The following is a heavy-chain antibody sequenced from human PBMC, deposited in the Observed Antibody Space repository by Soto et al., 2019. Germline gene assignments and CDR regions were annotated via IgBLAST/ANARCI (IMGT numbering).Heavy chain of an antibody. CDR1: GFTFISHS. V-gene: IGHV3-48*01. Sequence: WGSLRLYCAASGFTFISHSMNWVRQAPGKGLEWISYISFSSDSIYYADSVKGRFTISRDNAKSSLFLQMNSLTAEDTAVYYCARVQQLALDYWGQGTLVTVSS. CDR2: ISFSSDSI. D-gene: IGHD6-13*01. CDR3: ARVQQLALDY. J-gene: IGHJ4*02.